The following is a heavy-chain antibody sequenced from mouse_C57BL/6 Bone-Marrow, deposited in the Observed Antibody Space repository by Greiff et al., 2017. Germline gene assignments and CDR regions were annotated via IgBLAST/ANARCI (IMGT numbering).Heavy chain of an antibody. D-gene: IGHD1-1*01. CDR2: IYPGSGST. CDR1: GYTFTSYW. CDR3: ARGGYDSSYWYFDV. J-gene: IGHJ1*03. V-gene: IGHV1-55*01. Sequence: QVQLKQSGAELVKPGASVKMSCKASGYTFTSYWINWVKQRPGQGLEWIGDIYPGSGSTNYNEKFKSKATLTVDTSSSTAYMQLSSRTSEGSAFYYCARGGYDSSYWYFDVWGTGTTVTVSS.